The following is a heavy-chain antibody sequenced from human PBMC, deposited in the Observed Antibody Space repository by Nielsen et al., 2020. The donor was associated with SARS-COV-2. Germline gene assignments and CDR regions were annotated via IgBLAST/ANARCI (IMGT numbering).Heavy chain of an antibody. CDR2: ISSSSSTI. D-gene: IGHD7-27*01. CDR3: ARDNWGRMDV. J-gene: IGHJ6*02. Sequence: GESLKISCGASGFTFSSYSMNWVRQAPGKGLEWVSYISSSSSTIYYADSVKGRFTISRDNAKNSLYLQMNSLRAEDTAVYYCARDNWGRMDVWGQGTTVTVSS. CDR1: GFTFSSYS. V-gene: IGHV3-48*04.